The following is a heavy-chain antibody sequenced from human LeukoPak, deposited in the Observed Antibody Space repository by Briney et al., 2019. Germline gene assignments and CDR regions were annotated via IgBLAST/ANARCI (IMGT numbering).Heavy chain of an antibody. CDR1: GFTFTRYL. CDR3: AAHAGP. V-gene: IGHV3-7*01. CDR2: IKEDGSEI. Sequence: SGGSLRLSCAASGFTFTRYLMTWVRQAPGRGLEWVANIKEDGSEIYYLDSVKGRFTISRDNAKNSLYLQMNSLTPEDTAVYYCAAHAGPWGQGTLVIVSS. J-gene: IGHJ5*02.